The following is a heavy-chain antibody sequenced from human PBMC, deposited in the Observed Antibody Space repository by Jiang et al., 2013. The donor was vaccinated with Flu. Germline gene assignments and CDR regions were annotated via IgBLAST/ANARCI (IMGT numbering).Heavy chain of an antibody. CDR1: GYSFTSYW. V-gene: IGHV5-51*03. CDR2: IYPGDSDT. D-gene: IGHD3-10*01. J-gene: IGHJ6*02. Sequence: GAEVKKPGESLKISCKGSGYSFTSYWIGWVRQMPGKGLEWMGIIYPGDSDTRYSPSFQGQVTISADKSISTAYLQWSSLKASDTAMYYCARLVAAGSYPPNYYYYYGMDVWGQGTTVTVSS. CDR3: ARLVAAGSYPPNYYYYYGMDV.